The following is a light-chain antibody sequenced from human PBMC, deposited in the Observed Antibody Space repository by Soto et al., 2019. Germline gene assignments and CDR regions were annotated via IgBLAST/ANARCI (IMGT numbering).Light chain of an antibody. CDR1: QTVSIY. CDR3: QQLNSYPLT. V-gene: IGKV1-39*01. J-gene: IGKJ4*01. Sequence: DIQITQSPSSLSASVADRVTITCRASQTVSIYLNWYRQKPGKAPELLIFAASDLQSGVPSRFSGSGSGTDFTLTISSLQPEDFATYYCQQLNSYPLTFGGGTKVDIK. CDR2: AAS.